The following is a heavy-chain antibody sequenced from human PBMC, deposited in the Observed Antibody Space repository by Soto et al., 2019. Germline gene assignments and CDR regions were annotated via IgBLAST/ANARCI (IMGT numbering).Heavy chain of an antibody. Sequence: LRLSCAASGFTFSSYAMTWVRQAPGKGLEWVSTISGNGGYTYYSGSVRGRFTISRDNSKKALYLQMDSLRADDTAVFYCAKGKANTVFGVDTLFDYWGQGTQVTVYS. D-gene: IGHD3-3*01. CDR3: AKGKANTVFGVDTLFDY. CDR2: ISGNGGYT. V-gene: IGHV3-23*01. CDR1: GFTFSSYA. J-gene: IGHJ4*02.